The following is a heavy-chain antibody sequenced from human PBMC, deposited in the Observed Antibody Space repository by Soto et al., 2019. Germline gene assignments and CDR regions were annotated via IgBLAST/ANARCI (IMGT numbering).Heavy chain of an antibody. J-gene: IGHJ4*02. CDR2: IWYDGSNK. Sequence: QVQMVESGGGVVQPGRSLRLSCAASGFTFSSYGMHWVRQAPGKGLEWVAVIWYDGSNKYYADSVKGRFTISRDNSKNTPYLQMNSLRAEDKAVYYCAREYSSSWVIDYWGQGALVMVSS. CDR1: GFTFSSYG. V-gene: IGHV3-33*01. D-gene: IGHD6-13*01. CDR3: AREYSSSWVIDY.